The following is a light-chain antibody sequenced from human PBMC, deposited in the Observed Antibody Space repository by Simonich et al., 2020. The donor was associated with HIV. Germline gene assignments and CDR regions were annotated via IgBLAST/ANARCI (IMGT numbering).Light chain of an antibody. CDR3: QQYNNWPPVLT. Sequence: EIVLTQSPATLSVSPGERPTLSCRASQLISSNLVWYQQQSGQAPRLLIYGASTRATGIPARFSGSGSGTDFTLTISSLQSEDFAVYFCQQYNNWPPVLTFGGGTKVEIK. V-gene: IGKV3-15*01. CDR2: GAS. CDR1: QLISSN. J-gene: IGKJ4*01.